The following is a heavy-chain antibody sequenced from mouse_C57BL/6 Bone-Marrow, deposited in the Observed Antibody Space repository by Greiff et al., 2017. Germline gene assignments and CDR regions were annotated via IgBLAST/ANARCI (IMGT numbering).Heavy chain of an antibody. V-gene: IGHV5-6*01. J-gene: IGHJ4*01. CDR2: ISSGGSYT. CDR3: ARQGAMDY. Sequence: EVQLEESGGDLVKPGGSLKLSCAASGFTFSSYGMSWVRQTPDQRLEWVATISSGGSYTYYPENVKGRFTMSRDNAKNTVYLQMSSLKYEDTAIYYCARQGAMDYWGQGTSVTVSS. CDR1: GFTFSSYG.